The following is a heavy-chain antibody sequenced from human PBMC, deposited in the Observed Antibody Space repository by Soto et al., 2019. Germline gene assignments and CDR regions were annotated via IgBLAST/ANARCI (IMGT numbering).Heavy chain of an antibody. Sequence: QVQLEQWGAGLLKPSETLSLTCAVYGGSFSGNYWSWIRQPPGKGLEWVGEITHSGSTNYNPSLKSLFTISVDTSKNQFSLNLYSVAAADTAVYYCARGRWLRQSFDYWGQGTLFTVSS. D-gene: IGHD5-12*01. CDR1: GGSFSGNY. CDR3: ARGRWLRQSFDY. CDR2: ITHSGST. J-gene: IGHJ4*02. V-gene: IGHV4-34*02.